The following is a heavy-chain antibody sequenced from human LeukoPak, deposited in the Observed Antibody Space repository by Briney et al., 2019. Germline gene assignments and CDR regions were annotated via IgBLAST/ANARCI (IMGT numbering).Heavy chain of an antibody. J-gene: IGHJ4*02. Sequence: GGSLRLSCAASGFTFSDHYMDWVRQAPGKGLEWVGRSRDKANSYTTEYAASVKGRFTVSRDDSKDLLYLRMSSLKIEDTAVYYCVRGKNSFDYWGRGTLVTVSS. CDR2: SRDKANSYTT. CDR3: VRGKNSFDY. V-gene: IGHV3-72*01. CDR1: GFTFSDHY. D-gene: IGHD2/OR15-2a*01.